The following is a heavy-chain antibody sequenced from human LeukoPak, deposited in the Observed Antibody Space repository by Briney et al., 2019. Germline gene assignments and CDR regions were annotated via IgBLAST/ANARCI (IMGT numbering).Heavy chain of an antibody. CDR2: IKSDGSSP. CDR3: AKDGHYSNFYFDY. D-gene: IGHD4-11*01. Sequence: GGSLRLSCAASGFIFSSYWMPWVRQAPGKGPVWVSRIKSDGSSPSYADSVKGRFTISRDNAKNTVYLQMNSLRAEDTAVYYCAKDGHYSNFYFDYWGQGTLVTVSS. V-gene: IGHV3-74*01. CDR1: GFIFSSYW. J-gene: IGHJ4*02.